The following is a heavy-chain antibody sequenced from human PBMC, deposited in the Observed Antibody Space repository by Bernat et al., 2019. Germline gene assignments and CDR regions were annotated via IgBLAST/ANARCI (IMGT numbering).Heavy chain of an antibody. D-gene: IGHD3-3*01. Sequence: EVHLLESGGGLVKPGESLRVSCAASGFIFRNAWMSWVRQAPGKGLEWVGRIRSRPSGGTTDYAAPVKGRFTISRDDSTNTLYLQMNNLKTEDTAMYYCLKEDFDFWTWGQGTLVTVS. CDR3: LKEDFDFWT. J-gene: IGHJ5*02. CDR2: IRSRPSGGTT. CDR1: GFIFRNAW. V-gene: IGHV3-15*01.